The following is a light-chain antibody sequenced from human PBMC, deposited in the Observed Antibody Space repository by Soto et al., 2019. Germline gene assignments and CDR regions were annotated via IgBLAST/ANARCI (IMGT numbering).Light chain of an antibody. CDR1: QSVGSY. V-gene: IGKV3-11*01. Sequence: EIVLTQSPAALSLSPGERATLSCRASQSVGSYLAWYQQKPGLAPRLLIYDVSNRATGIPARFSASGSGTDFTLTISSLEPEDFAVYYCQQRSNWPPLSPFGQGTKLEI. CDR2: DVS. J-gene: IGKJ2*01. CDR3: QQRSNWPPLSP.